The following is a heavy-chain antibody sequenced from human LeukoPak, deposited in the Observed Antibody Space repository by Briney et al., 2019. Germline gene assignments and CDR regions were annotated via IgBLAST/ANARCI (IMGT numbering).Heavy chain of an antibody. CDR1: GYTFSDFTDYH. J-gene: IGHJ3*01. Sequence: ASVKVSCKASGYTFSDFTDYHLHWVRQAPGQGLEWVGRLNPKIGDTYYAQKFQGRVTITGDTSTSTVYMELSRLRSDDTAVYYCARVVGDCSSTSCYGGYAFHLWGQGTMVTVSS. D-gene: IGHD2-2*01. CDR2: LNPKIGDT. V-gene: IGHV1-2*06. CDR3: ARVVGDCSSTSCYGGYAFHL.